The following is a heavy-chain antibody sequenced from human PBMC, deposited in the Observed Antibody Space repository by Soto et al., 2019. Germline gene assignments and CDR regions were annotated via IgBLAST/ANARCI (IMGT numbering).Heavy chain of an antibody. D-gene: IGHD3-3*01. Sequence: ASVKVSCKVSGYTLTELSMHWVRQAPGKGLEWMGGFDPEDGETIYALKFQGRVTMTEDTSTDTAYMDLSSLRSKDTAVYYCATVTIFPRSDAFDIWGQGTMVTVSS. CDR3: ATVTIFPRSDAFDI. CDR2: FDPEDGET. CDR1: GYTLTELS. J-gene: IGHJ3*02. V-gene: IGHV1-24*01.